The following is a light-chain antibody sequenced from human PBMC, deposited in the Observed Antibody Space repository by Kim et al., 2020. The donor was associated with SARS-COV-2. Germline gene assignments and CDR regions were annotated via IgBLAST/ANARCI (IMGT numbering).Light chain of an antibody. CDR3: QQANSFPYS. CDR2: AAY. CDR1: QGISSW. V-gene: IGKV1-12*01. J-gene: IGKJ2*03. Sequence: SVSVGDRVTITRRASQGISSWLAWYQQKPGKASKPLIYAAYIVQSGVPSRFSGSGSGTDFTLTISSLQPEDFETYYCQQANSFPYSFGQGTKLEI.